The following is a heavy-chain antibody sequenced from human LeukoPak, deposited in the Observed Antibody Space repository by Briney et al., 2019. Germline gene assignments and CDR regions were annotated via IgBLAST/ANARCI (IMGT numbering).Heavy chain of an antibody. CDR2: ISSSSSTI. J-gene: IGHJ4*02. Sequence: GGSLRLFWAASGFTFSSYSMNWVRQAPGKGLEWVSYISSSSSTIYYADSVKGRFTISRDNSKNTLYLQMNSLRAEDTAVYYCAKVGAGGDYYDSSGVDYWGQGTLVTVSS. D-gene: IGHD3-22*01. CDR3: AKVGAGGDYYDSSGVDY. V-gene: IGHV3-48*01. CDR1: GFTFSSYS.